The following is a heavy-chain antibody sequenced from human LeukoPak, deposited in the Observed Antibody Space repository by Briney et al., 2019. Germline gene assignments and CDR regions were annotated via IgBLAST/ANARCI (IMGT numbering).Heavy chain of an antibody. V-gene: IGHV3-7*01. J-gene: IGHJ4*02. CDR3: ASLDTTMAKSVDC. Sequence: PGGSLRLSCAASGFTFSSYLMSWVRQAPGKGLEWVANIKQDGSEKYYVDSAKGRFTISRDNAKNSLYLQMNSLRAEDTAVYYCASLDTTMAKSVDCWGQGTLVTVSS. CDR1: GFTFSSYL. CDR2: IKQDGSEK. D-gene: IGHD5-18*01.